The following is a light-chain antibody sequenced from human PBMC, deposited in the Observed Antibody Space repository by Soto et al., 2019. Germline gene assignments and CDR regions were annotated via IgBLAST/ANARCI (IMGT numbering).Light chain of an antibody. CDR2: DAS. CDR1: QSVRSW. Sequence: DIQMTQSPSTLSASLGNRVTITCRASQSVRSWLAWYQQKPGRSPKLLIYDASSLQGGVPSRFSGSGFGTEFTLPISSLQADDFATYYCQQYSNYSFTFGPGTKVDIK. J-gene: IGKJ3*01. CDR3: QQYSNYSFT. V-gene: IGKV1-5*01.